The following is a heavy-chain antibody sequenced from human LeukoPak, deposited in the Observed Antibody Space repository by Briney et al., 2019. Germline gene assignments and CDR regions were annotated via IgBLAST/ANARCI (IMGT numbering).Heavy chain of an antibody. J-gene: IGHJ3*02. D-gene: IGHD2-8*01. CDR1: GYTFTSYG. V-gene: IGHV1-18*04. Sequence: ASVKVSCKASGYTFTSYGISWVRQAPGQGLEWMGWISAYNGNTNYAQKLQGRVTMTTDTSTSTAYMELRSLRSDDTAVYYCAGDQEMAYRPDAFDIWGQGTMVTVSS. CDR3: AGDQEMAYRPDAFDI. CDR2: ISAYNGNT.